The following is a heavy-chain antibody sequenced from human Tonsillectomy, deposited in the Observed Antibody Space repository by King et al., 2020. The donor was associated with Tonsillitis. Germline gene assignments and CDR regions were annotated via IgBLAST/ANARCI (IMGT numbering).Heavy chain of an antibody. D-gene: IGHD3-22*01. Sequence: QLVQSGAEVKKPGESLRISCKGSGYSFTSYWISWVRQMPGKGLEWMGRIDPSDSYTNYSPSFQGHVTISADKSISTAYLQWSSLKASDTAVYYCARLEVGYYHSSGYYKNYCDYWGQGTLVPVSS. CDR1: GYSFTSYW. CDR2: IDPSDSYT. V-gene: IGHV5-10-1*01. J-gene: IGHJ4*02. CDR3: ARLEVGYYHSSGYYKNYCDY.